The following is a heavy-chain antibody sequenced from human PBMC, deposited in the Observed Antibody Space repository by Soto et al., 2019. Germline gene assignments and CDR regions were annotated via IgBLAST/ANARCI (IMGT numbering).Heavy chain of an antibody. CDR1: GYTFTSYG. Sequence: ASVKVSCKASGYTFTSYGISWVLQAPGQGLEWMGWISAYNGNTNYAQKLQGRVTMTADTSTSTAYMELRSLRSEDTAVYYCARDDRSSCLYDDILPGYFLSWGQGTLVTVAS. CDR3: ARDDRSSCLYDDILPGYFLS. J-gene: IGHJ5*02. D-gene: IGHD3-9*01. CDR2: ISAYNGNT. V-gene: IGHV1-18*01.